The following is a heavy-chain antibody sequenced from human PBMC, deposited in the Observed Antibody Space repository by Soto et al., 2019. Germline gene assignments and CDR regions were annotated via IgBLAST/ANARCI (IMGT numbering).Heavy chain of an antibody. J-gene: IGHJ4*02. CDR1: GGTFSSYT. CDR2: IIPIFGTT. Sequence: GASVKVSCKASGGTFSSYTITWVRQAPGQGLEWMGGIIPIFGTTNYAQKFRGRVTMTRDTSISTAYMELSRLRSDDTAVYYCARSNEDSGWYGYWGQGTLVTVSS. CDR3: ARSNEDSGWYGY. V-gene: IGHV1-69*05. D-gene: IGHD6-19*01.